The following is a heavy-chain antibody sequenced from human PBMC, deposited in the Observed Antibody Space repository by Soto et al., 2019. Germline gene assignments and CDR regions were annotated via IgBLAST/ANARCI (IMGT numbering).Heavy chain of an antibody. J-gene: IGHJ4*02. CDR3: ARGGISGTTARVDY. D-gene: IGHD1-20*01. V-gene: IGHV4-59*12. CDR1: GGSISNYY. Sequence: SETLSLTCTVSGGSISNYYWSWIRQPPGKGLEWVGYIYYSGSTNYNPSLKSRVTISVDTSKNQFSLKLNSVTAADTAVYYCARGGISGTTARVDYWGLGTLVTVSS. CDR2: IYYSGST.